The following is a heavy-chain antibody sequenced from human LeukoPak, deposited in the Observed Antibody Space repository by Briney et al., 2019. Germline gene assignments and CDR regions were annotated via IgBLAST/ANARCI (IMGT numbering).Heavy chain of an antibody. CDR3: TRVPPIFGSGWYEDY. D-gene: IGHD6-19*01. CDR1: GFTFSSYS. V-gene: IGHV3-21*01. J-gene: IGHJ4*02. CDR2: ISSSSSYI. Sequence: GGSLRLSCAASGFTFSSYSMNWVRQAPGKGLEWVSSISSSSSYIYYADSVKGRFTISRDNAKNSLYLQMNSLRAEDTAVYYCTRVPPIFGSGWYEDYWGQGTLVTVSS.